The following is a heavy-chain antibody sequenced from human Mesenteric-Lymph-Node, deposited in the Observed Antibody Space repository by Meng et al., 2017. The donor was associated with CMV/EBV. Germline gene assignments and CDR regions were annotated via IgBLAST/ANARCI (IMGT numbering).Heavy chain of an antibody. V-gene: IGHV1-18*01. J-gene: IGHJ5*02. Sequence: ASVKVSCKASGYTFTSYGISWVRQAPGQGLEWMGWISAYNGNTNYAQKLQGRVTMTTDTSTSTAYMELSSLRSEDTAVYYCARDQTETGKFDPWGQGTLVTVSS. CDR3: ARDQTETGKFDP. D-gene: IGHD1-1*01. CDR1: GYTFTSYG. CDR2: ISAYNGNT.